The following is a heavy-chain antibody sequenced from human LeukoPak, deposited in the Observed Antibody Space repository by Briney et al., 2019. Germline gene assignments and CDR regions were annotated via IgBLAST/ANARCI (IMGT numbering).Heavy chain of an antibody. CDR3: ASGDSRIAAAPQPNFDY. D-gene: IGHD6-13*01. CDR1: GYTFTSYA. CDR2: INTNTGNP. V-gene: IGHV7-4-1*02. Sequence: GSSVKVSCKASGYTFTSYAMNWVRQAPGQGLEWMGWINTNTGNPTYAQGFTGRFVFSLDTSVSTAYLQISSLKAEDTAVYYCASGDSRIAAAPQPNFDYWGQGTLVTVSS. J-gene: IGHJ4*02.